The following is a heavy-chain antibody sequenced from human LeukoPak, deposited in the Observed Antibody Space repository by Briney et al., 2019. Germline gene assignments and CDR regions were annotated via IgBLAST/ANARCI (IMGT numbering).Heavy chain of an antibody. D-gene: IGHD3-16*02. CDR1: GYTFTSYA. CDR2: INAGNGNT. V-gene: IGHV1-3*01. CDR3: ARGSVITFGGVIGDFDY. Sequence: ASVKVSCKASGYTFTSYAMHWVRQAPGQRLEWMGWINAGNGNTKYSQKFQGRVTITRDTSASTAYMELSSLRSEDTAVYYYARGSVITFGGVIGDFDYWGQGTLDTVSS. J-gene: IGHJ4*02.